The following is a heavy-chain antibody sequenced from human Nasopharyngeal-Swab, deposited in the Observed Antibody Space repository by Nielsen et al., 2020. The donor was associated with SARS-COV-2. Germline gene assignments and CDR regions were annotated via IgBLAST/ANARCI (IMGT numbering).Heavy chain of an antibody. CDR2: INPNSGGT. D-gene: IGHD2-2*01. CDR3: ARVPRYCSSTSGYAEPYYYYYGMDV. Sequence: ASVKVSCKASGYTFTGYYMHWVRQAPGQGLEWMGWINPNSGGTNYAQKFQGRVTMTRDTSISTAYMELSRLRSDDTAVYYCARVPRYCSSTSGYAEPYYYYYGMDVWGQGTTVTVSS. V-gene: IGHV1-2*02. J-gene: IGHJ6*02. CDR1: GYTFTGYY.